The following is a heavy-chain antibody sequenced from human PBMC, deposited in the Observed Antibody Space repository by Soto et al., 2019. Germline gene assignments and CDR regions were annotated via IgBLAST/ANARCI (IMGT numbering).Heavy chain of an antibody. V-gene: IGHV4-30-4*01. J-gene: IGHJ6*02. CDR3: ARGSLYSYGDYYYGMDV. CDR1: GGSISSGDYY. CDR2: IYYSGST. D-gene: IGHD5-18*01. Sequence: KPSETLSLTCTVSGGSISSGDYYWSWIRQPPGKGLEWIGYIYYSGSTYYNPSLKSRVTISVDTSKNQFSLKLSSVTAADTAVYYCARGSLYSYGDYYYGMDVWGQGTTVTVSS.